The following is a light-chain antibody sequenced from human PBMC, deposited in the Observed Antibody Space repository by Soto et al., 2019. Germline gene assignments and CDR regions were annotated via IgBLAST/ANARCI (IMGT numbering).Light chain of an antibody. Sequence: DIQMTQSPSTLSASVGDRVTITCRASQNINSWLAWYQQKPGKAPKLLIYKASALQSGVPSRFSGSGSWTEFTLTINSLQPDDFATYYCHQYESFSGLTFGGGTKVDIK. CDR3: HQYESFSGLT. V-gene: IGKV1-5*03. CDR2: KAS. J-gene: IGKJ4*01. CDR1: QNINSW.